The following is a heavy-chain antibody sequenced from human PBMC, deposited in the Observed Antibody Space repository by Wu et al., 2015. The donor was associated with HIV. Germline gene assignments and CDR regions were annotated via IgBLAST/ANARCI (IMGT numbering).Heavy chain of an antibody. Sequence: QVHLVQSGAEVNKPGSSVKVSCKASGGTFKSYSISWVRQAPGQGLEWMGRIIPTSRTTNYAQKLQGRVTISADESTTTAYMELSSLSSDDTAVYYCARDAVREGYYYLDVWGQGTMVTVSS. CDR1: GGTFKSYS. J-gene: IGHJ6*02. V-gene: IGHV1-69*13. D-gene: IGHD3-10*01. CDR3: ARDAVREGYYYLDV. CDR2: IIPTSRTT.